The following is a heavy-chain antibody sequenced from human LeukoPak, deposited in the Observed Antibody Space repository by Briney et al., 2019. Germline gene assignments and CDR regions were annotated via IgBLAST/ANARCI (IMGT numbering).Heavy chain of an antibody. V-gene: IGHV3-48*01. J-gene: IGHJ4*02. CDR1: GFPFNTYS. Sequence: GGSLRLSCAASGFPFNTYSMNWVRQAPGKGLEWLSFISSSSTAIYYADSVKGRFTISRDNAKNSFHLQMNSLRVEDTALYYCARDRGYYFDFWGQGTLVTVSS. CDR3: ARDRGYYFDF. CDR2: ISSSSTAI.